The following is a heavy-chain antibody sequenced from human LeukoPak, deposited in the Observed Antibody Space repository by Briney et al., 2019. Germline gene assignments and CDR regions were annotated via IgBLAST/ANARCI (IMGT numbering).Heavy chain of an antibody. V-gene: IGHV3-9*01. CDR1: GFTFDDYA. J-gene: IGHJ6*03. CDR3: AKDPYSSSPYTYMDV. Sequence: PGGSLRLSCAASGFTFDDYAMHWVRQAPGKGLEWVSGISWNSGSIGYADSGKGRFTISRDNAKNSLYLQMNSLRAEDTALYYCAKDPYSSSPYTYMDVWGKGTTVTVSS. CDR2: ISWNSGSI. D-gene: IGHD6-6*01.